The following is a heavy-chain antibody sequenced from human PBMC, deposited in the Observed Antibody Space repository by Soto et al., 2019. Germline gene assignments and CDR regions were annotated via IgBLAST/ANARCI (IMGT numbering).Heavy chain of an antibody. J-gene: IGHJ5*02. D-gene: IGHD2-15*01. CDR3: ARQDRVVAEGRWFDP. CDR2: AHYSGNT. Sequence: SSETLSLTCTVSGYSISSGYHWAWIRQPPGKGLEWLGSAHYSGNTYYNPSLKSRLTISVDKSKNQFSLNLSSVTAADTAVYYCARQDRVVAEGRWFDPWGQGTLVTVS. CDR1: GYSISSGYH. V-gene: IGHV4-38-2*02.